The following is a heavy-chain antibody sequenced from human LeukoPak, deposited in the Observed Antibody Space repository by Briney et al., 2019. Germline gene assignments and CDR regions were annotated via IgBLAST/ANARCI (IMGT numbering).Heavy chain of an antibody. CDR2: MYYRGNT. CDR1: GGSISTITYY. V-gene: IGHV4-39*07. D-gene: IGHD1-7*01. Sequence: PSETLSLTCTVSGGSISTITYYWGWIRQPPGKGLEWVGHMYYRGNTFYNPSLKSRVTISVDTSKNQFSLKLRSVTAADTAVYYCARLYGNYQNYIDYWGQGTLVTVSS. J-gene: IGHJ4*02. CDR3: ARLYGNYQNYIDY.